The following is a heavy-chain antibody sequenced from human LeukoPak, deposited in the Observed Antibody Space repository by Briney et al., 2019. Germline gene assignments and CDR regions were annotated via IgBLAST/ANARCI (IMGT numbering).Heavy chain of an antibody. Sequence: TGGSLRLSCAASGFTFDDYTMHWVRQAPGKGLEWVSLISWDGGSTYYADSVKGRFTISRDNSKNSLYLQMNSLRTEDTALYYCAKGAGYYDSSGYDPYFDYWGQGTLVTVSS. CDR1: GFTFDDYT. CDR2: ISWDGGST. V-gene: IGHV3-43*01. D-gene: IGHD3-22*01. J-gene: IGHJ4*02. CDR3: AKGAGYYDSSGYDPYFDY.